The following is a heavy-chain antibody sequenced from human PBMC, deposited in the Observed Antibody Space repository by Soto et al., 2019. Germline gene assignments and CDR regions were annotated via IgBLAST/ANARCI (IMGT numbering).Heavy chain of an antibody. V-gene: IGHV3-66*04. Sequence: EVQLVESGGGLVQPGGSLSLSCAASGFTVSSNYMSWFRQAPGKGLEWVSVSYSGGSAYYADSVKGRFTISRNNSKNTAYLQMNSLRSEDTAVYYCARHGYSYSGGYFDYWGQGTLVTVSS. J-gene: IGHJ4*02. D-gene: IGHD5-18*01. CDR3: ARHGYSYSGGYFDY. CDR1: GFTVSSNY. CDR2: SYSGGSA.